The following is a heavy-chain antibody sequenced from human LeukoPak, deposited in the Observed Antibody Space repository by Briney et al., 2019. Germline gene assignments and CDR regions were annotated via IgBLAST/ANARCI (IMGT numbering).Heavy chain of an antibody. Sequence: SQTLSPTRAIAGARVSSKSAAWDWIRHYPLRGLEWLGRTYYRSRWYNDYAVSVKSRITINPDTSKNQFSLQLNSVTPEDTAVYYCARDGSSHYDLDAFDIWGQGTMVTVSS. CDR2: TYYRSRWYN. CDR3: ARDGSSHYDLDAFDI. J-gene: IGHJ3*02. CDR1: GARVSSKSAA. D-gene: IGHD3-22*01. V-gene: IGHV6-1*01.